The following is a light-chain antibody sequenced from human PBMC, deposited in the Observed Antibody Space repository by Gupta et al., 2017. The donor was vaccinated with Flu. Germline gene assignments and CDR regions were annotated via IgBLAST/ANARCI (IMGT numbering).Light chain of an antibody. Sequence: TVTLTCGLSSGSGSTMFYPSWYQQTPGPAPLTLGDDTNIRSSGVPDRCAGYILGTKAELTXTXAQAGDXGYYYCALYMSNGIWEFGGGTKVTVL. CDR2: DTN. V-gene: IGLV8-61*01. CDR1: SGSGSTMFY. J-gene: IGLJ2*01. CDR3: ALYMSNGIWE.